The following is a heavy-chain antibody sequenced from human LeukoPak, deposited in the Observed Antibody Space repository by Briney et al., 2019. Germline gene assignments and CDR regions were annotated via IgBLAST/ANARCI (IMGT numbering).Heavy chain of an antibody. CDR2: IYYSGST. CDR3: ARDMGIQLWPLFDY. V-gene: IGHV4-31*03. Sequence: SETLSLTCTVSGGSISSGGYYWSWIRQHPGKGLEWIRYIYYSGSTYYNPSLKSRVTISVDTSKNQFSLKLSSVTAADTAVYYCARDMGIQLWPLFDYWGQGTLVTVSS. CDR1: GGSISSGGYY. J-gene: IGHJ4*02. D-gene: IGHD5-18*01.